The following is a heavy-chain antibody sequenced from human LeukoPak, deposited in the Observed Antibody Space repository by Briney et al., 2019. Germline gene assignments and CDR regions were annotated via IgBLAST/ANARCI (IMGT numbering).Heavy chain of an antibody. CDR1: GGSISSYY. J-gene: IGHJ3*02. CDR2: VYYSGST. V-gene: IGHV4-59*01. CDR3: ARDDYYDSSGYSHAFDI. Sequence: PSETLSLTCTVSGGSISSYYWSWIRQPPGKGLEWIGYVYYSGSTNYNPSLKSRVTISVDTSKNQFSLKLSSVTAADMAVYYCARDDYYDSSGYSHAFDIWGQGTMVTVSS. D-gene: IGHD3-22*01.